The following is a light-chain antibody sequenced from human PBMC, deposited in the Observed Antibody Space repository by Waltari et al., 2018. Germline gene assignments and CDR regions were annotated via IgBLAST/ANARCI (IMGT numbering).Light chain of an antibody. J-gene: IGKJ1*01. CDR2: GAS. CDR1: QTVSSS. CDR3: QQYNNWPLT. Sequence: EIVMTQSPATLSLSPGERAALSCRASQTVSSSLAWYQQKPGQAPRLLIYGASTRATGIPVRFGGSGSGTEFTLTISSLQSEDFAVYYCQQYNNWPLTFGQGTKVEIK. V-gene: IGKV3-15*01.